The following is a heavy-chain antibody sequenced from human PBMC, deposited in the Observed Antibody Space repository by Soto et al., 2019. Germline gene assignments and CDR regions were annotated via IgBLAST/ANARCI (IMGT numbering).Heavy chain of an antibody. Sequence: GGSLRLSCAASGFTVRSNDMSWVRQAPGKGLEWVSVIYSGGSTYYADSVKGRFTITRDNSKNTLYLQMNSLRAEDRAVYFCARSTVTDAFDIWGQGTMITVSS. CDR2: IYSGGST. CDR3: ARSTVTDAFDI. J-gene: IGHJ3*02. CDR1: GFTVRSND. D-gene: IGHD4-4*01. V-gene: IGHV3-53*01.